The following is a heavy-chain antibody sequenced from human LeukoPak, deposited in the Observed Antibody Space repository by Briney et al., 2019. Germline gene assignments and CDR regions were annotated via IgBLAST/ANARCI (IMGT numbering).Heavy chain of an antibody. J-gene: IGHJ4*02. V-gene: IGHV4-34*01. D-gene: IGHD3-3*01. CDR2: INHSGST. CDR1: GGSFSGYY. CDR3: AGPIYEAVEQ. Sequence: KPSETLSLTCAVYGGSFSGYYWSWIRQPPAKGLEWIGEINHSGSTNYNPSLKSRVTISVDTSKNEFSLKLRFVTAADTAVYYCAGPIYEAVEQWGQGTLVTVSS.